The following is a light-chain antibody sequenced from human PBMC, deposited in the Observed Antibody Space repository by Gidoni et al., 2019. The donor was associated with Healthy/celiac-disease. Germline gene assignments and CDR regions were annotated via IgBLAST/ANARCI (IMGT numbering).Light chain of an antibody. CDR2: EAF. V-gene: IGKV1-5*03. Sequence: DIQLTQSPPSLSVSVGGRVTITCQASQKIDTWVAWYQHKAGEAPTLLLYEAFKLDSGVPSRFSGSGSGTEFSLTISSLQSDDVGTYYCQQYSRASPSFGQXTKLEI. CDR3: QQYSRASPS. J-gene: IGKJ2*01. CDR1: QKIDTW.